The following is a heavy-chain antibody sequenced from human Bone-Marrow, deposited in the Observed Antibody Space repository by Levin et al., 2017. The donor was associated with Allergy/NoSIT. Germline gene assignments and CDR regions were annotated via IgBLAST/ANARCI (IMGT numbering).Heavy chain of an antibody. CDR1: GGNFKTYA. Sequence: KISCKASGGNFKTYAFSWVRQAPGQGLEWMGVIIPIHGTTNYAQKFQGRVRITADEYTTTVHMELSSLRSEDTAVYYCAAGVWSGYSPLDFWGQGTLITVSS. V-gene: IGHV1-69*01. J-gene: IGHJ4*02. D-gene: IGHD3-3*01. CDR2: IIPIHGTT. CDR3: AAGVWSGYSPLDF.